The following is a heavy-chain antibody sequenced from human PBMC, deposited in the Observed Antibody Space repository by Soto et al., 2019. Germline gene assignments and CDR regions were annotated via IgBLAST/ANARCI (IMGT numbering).Heavy chain of an antibody. CDR2: IYYSGST. J-gene: IGHJ4*02. Sequence: QVQLQESGPGLVKPSQTLSLTCTVSGGSISSGDYYWSWIRQPPGKGLEWIGYIYYSGSTYYNPSLTSRVTISVDTSKNQFSLKLSSVTAADTAVYYCARGVREWELLRGGYFDYWGQGTLVTVSS. D-gene: IGHD1-26*01. V-gene: IGHV4-30-4*01. CDR1: GGSISSGDYY. CDR3: ARGVREWELLRGGYFDY.